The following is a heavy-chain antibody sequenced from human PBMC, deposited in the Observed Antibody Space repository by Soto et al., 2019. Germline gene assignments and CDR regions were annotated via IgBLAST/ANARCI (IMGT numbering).Heavy chain of an antibody. CDR3: ARDLLWKDSGTTAHFDY. J-gene: IGHJ4*02. D-gene: IGHD3-10*01. CDR1: GGTFSSYA. CDR2: IIPIFGTA. Sequence: QVQLVQSGAEVKKPGSSVKVSCKASGGTFSSYAISWVRQAPGQGLEWMGGIIPIFGTANYAQKFQGRVTITADESTSTAYMELSRFSSEDTAVYYCARDLLWKDSGTTAHFDYWGQGTLVTVSS. V-gene: IGHV1-69*01.